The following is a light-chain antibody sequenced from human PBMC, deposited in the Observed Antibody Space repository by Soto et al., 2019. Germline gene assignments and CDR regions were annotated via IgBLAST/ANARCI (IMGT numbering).Light chain of an antibody. V-gene: IGKV3-15*01. CDR3: QQYNTWPPIT. J-gene: IGKJ5*01. CDR1: QSVRSN. Sequence: EIVMTQSPATLSVSPGERVTLSCRASQSVRSNLAWYQQKPGQAPRLLIYGASKRATGLPARFSGSGSGTDFTLTISSLQSEDLAVYYCQQYNTWPPITVGQGTRLEIK. CDR2: GAS.